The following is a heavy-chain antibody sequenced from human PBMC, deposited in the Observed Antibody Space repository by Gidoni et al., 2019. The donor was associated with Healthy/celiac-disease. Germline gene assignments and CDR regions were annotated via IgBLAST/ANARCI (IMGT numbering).Heavy chain of an antibody. Sequence: EVQLVESGGGLVQPGRSLRLSCAASGFTFDDYAMHWVLQAPGKGLEWVSGISWNSGSIGYADSVKGRFTISRDNAKNSLYLQMNSLRAEDTALYYCAKDGGPGGSYRALPDYWGQGTLVTVSS. D-gene: IGHD1-26*01. CDR1: GFTFDDYA. J-gene: IGHJ4*02. CDR3: AKDGGPGGSYRALPDY. V-gene: IGHV3-9*01. CDR2: ISWNSGSI.